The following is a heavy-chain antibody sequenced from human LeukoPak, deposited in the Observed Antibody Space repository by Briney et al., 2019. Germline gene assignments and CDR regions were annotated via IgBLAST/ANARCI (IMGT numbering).Heavy chain of an antibody. Sequence: GGSLRLSCAASGFTFSSYAMSWVRQAPGKGLEWVSAISGSGGSTYYADSVKGRFTISRDNSKNTLYLQMNSLRAEDTAVYCCAKGSSVYYDSSGYYRAWGQGTLVTVSS. D-gene: IGHD3-22*01. J-gene: IGHJ5*02. CDR1: GFTFSSYA. V-gene: IGHV3-23*01. CDR3: AKGSSVYYDSSGYYRA. CDR2: ISGSGGST.